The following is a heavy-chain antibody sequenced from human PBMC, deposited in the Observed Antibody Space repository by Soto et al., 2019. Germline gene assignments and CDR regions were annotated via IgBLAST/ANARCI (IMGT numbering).Heavy chain of an antibody. V-gene: IGHV4-34*01. D-gene: IGHD5-12*01. CDR2: INHSGST. Sequence: SETLSLTCSVYGGSFSGYYWSWIRQPPGKGLEWIGEINHSGSTNYNPSLKSRVTISVDTSKNQFSLKLSSVTAADTAVYYCARKSYIVATINWFDPWGQGTLVTVSS. CDR1: GGSFSGYY. CDR3: ARKSYIVATINWFDP. J-gene: IGHJ5*02.